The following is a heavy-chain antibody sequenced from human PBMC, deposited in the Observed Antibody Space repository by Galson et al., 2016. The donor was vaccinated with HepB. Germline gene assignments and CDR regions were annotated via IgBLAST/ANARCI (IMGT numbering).Heavy chain of an antibody. CDR3: ARHKDMSTWDYFDY. Sequence: QSGAEVKKPGESLPISCKGSGYNFANYWVAWVRQMPGKGLEWMGIIHPGDSKTGYSPSFQGQVTIPADKSFSTAYLQWSSLKASDTVMYYCARHKDMSTWDYFDYWGQGTLVTVST. J-gene: IGHJ4*02. CDR1: GYNFANYW. D-gene: IGHD2-15*01. CDR2: IHPGDSKT. V-gene: IGHV5-51*01.